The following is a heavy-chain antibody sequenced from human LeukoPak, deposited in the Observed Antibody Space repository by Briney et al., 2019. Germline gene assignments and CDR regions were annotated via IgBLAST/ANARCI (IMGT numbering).Heavy chain of an antibody. CDR1: GYTFTSYG. Sequence: GASVKVSCKASGYTFTSYGISWVRQAPGQGLEWMGWISAYNGNTNYAQKLQGRVTMTTDTSTSTAYMELRSLRSDDTAVYYCARDWLQQWLYGMDVWGKGTTVTVSS. D-gene: IGHD5-18*01. J-gene: IGHJ6*04. CDR3: ARDWLQQWLYGMDV. V-gene: IGHV1-18*04. CDR2: ISAYNGNT.